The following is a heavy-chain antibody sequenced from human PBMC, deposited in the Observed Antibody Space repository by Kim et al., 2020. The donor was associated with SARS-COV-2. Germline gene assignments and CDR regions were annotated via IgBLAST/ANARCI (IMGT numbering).Heavy chain of an antibody. V-gene: IGHV3-48*02. CDR3: ARGGYVCDWYFDL. D-gene: IGHD3-16*01. CDR2: ISTSSSTI. CDR1: GFTFSSYS. Sequence: GGSLRLSCAASGFTFSSYSMNWVRQAPGKGLEWISYISTSSSTIYYADSLKGRFTISRDNAKSSLYLQMNSLRDEDTAVYSCARGGYVCDWYFDLWGRGTLVTVSS. J-gene: IGHJ2*01.